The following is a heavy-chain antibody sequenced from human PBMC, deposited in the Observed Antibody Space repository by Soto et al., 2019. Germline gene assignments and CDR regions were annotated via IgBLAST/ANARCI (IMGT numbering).Heavy chain of an antibody. Sequence: QVHLVESGGGVVQPGRSLRLSCAASGFTFSTYGIHRVRQAPGEGLEWVAIISYDGSDKWYVDSVKGRFTVSRDNSKNTLYLQMNSLRPEDTAIYYCAKDINSARDGYHYGADYWGQGTLVTVSS. CDR1: GFTFSTYG. D-gene: IGHD5-18*01. J-gene: IGHJ4*02. V-gene: IGHV3-30*18. CDR2: ISYDGSDK. CDR3: AKDINSARDGYHYGADY.